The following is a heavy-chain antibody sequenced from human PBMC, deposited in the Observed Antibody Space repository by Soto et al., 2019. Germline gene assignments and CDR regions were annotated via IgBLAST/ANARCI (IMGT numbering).Heavy chain of an antibody. J-gene: IGHJ2*01. CDR1: GGSFSEYY. V-gene: IGHV4-34*01. Sequence: SETLSLTCAVYGGSFSEYYWSWIRQPPGKGLEWIGEINQSGSTNSNPSLKSRVTISVDTSKNQFSLRLSSVTAADTAVYYCARLLVGSGWQYWHFDLWGRGTLVTVSS. D-gene: IGHD6-19*01. CDR3: ARLLVGSGWQYWHFDL. CDR2: INQSGST.